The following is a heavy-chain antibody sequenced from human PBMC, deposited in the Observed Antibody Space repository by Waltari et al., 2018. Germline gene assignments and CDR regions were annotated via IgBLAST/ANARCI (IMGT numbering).Heavy chain of an antibody. J-gene: IGHJ6*03. CDR3: ARENAIRAHMDV. CDR2: IYYSGST. Sequence: QVQLQESGPGLVKPSQTLSLTCTVSGGSISSGGYYWSWIRRHPGKGLEWIGYIYYSGSTYYNPSLKSRVTISVDTSKNQFSLKLSSVTAADTAVYYCARENAIRAHMDVWGKGTTVTVSS. CDR1: GGSISSGGYY. V-gene: IGHV4-31*03.